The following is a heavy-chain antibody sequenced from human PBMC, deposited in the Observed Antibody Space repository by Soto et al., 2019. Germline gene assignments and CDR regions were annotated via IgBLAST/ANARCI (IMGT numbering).Heavy chain of an antibody. V-gene: IGHV3-23*01. D-gene: IGHD1-26*01. CDR2: IRGSGGST. Sequence: GGSLRLSCAASGFTFSSYAMSWVRQAPGKGLEWVSAIRGSGGSTYYADSVKGRFTISRDNSKNTLYLQMNSLRAEDTAVYYCAKRKVGATWYNWFDPWGQGTLVTVSS. CDR1: GFTFSSYA. CDR3: AKRKVGATWYNWFDP. J-gene: IGHJ5*02.